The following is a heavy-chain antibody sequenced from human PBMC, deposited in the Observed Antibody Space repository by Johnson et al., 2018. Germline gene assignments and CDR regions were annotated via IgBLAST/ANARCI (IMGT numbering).Heavy chain of an antibody. CDR2: ISWNSGSI. D-gene: IGHD4-17*01. J-gene: IGHJ3*02. CDR1: GFTFDDYA. V-gene: IGHV3-9*01. CDR3: AKDKGVGYGAKRKAFDI. Sequence: VQLVQSGGGLVQPGRSLRLSCAASGFTFDDYAMHWVRQAPGKGLEWVSGISWNSGSIGYADSVKGRFTISRDNAKNSLYLQMNSLRAEDTALYYCAKDKGVGYGAKRKAFDIWGQGTMVTVSS.